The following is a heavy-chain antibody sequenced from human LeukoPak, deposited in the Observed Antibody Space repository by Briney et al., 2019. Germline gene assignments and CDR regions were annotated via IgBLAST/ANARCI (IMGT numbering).Heavy chain of an antibody. V-gene: IGHV1-8*01. J-gene: IGHJ4*02. CDR1: GYTFTSYD. Sequence: ASVKVSCKASGYTFTSYDINWVRQATGQGLEWMGWMNPNSGNTKYAQKPQGRVTMTTNTSTRTAHIEPRSLKSHDTALYYLAGIWAVLPYFNPPGYWGQGTRVIVSA. D-gene: IGHD3-9*01. CDR3: AGIWAVLPYFNPPGY. CDR2: MNPNSGNT.